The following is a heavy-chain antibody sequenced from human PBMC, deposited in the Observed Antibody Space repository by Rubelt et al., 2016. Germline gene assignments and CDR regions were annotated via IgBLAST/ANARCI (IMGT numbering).Heavy chain of an antibody. Sequence: QVQLQQWGAGLLKPSETLSLTCAVSGGSFSGYYWSWIRPPPGKGLEWIGEINHSGSTNYNPARKSRVTISVDTSKNQFSLRLNSVTTADTAVYYCARADYYDIDLQNYYFDAWGQGTLVTVSS. J-gene: IGHJ4*02. D-gene: IGHD3-22*01. V-gene: IGHV4-34*01. CDR2: INHSGST. CDR1: GGSFSGYY. CDR3: ARADYYDIDLQNYYFDA.